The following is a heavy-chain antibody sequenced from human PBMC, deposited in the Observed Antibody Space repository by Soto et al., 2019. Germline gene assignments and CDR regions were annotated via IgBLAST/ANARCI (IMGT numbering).Heavy chain of an antibody. Sequence: QITLKESSPTLVKPTQTLTLTCTFSGFSLSTSRVGVGWIRQPPGKALEWLAVIYWDDAKTYRPSLKSRLTITKDTSKNQVALTMINMDPVDTATYYCAHAYGGRSLYWGQGTLVTVSS. D-gene: IGHD1-26*01. J-gene: IGHJ4*02. CDR3: AHAYGGRSLY. CDR2: IYWDDAK. V-gene: IGHV2-5*02. CDR1: GFSLSTSRVG.